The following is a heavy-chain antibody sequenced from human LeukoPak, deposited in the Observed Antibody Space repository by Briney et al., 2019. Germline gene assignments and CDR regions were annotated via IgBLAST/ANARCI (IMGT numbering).Heavy chain of an antibody. V-gene: IGHV1-2*02. J-gene: IGHJ6*03. Sequence: ASVKVSCKASGYTFTGYYMHWVRQAPGQGLEWMGWINPNSGGTNYAQKFQGRVTMTRDTSISTAYMELSRLRSDDTAVYYCARTSRFVVADYYYMDVWGKGTTVTVSS. CDR2: INPNSGGT. CDR3: ARTSRFVVADYYYMDV. CDR1: GYTFTGYY. D-gene: IGHD2-15*01.